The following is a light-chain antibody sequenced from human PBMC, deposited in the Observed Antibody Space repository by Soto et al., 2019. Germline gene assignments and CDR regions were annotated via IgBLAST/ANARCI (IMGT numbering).Light chain of an antibody. CDR3: QHYYGVPLT. Sequence: EIVLTQSPGTLSLSPGERAALSCRASQSVPSNSLAWYQKKPGQAPCLLISGASSRAAGIPERFSGSGSGTDFTLPISRLEPEDFAVYYCQHYYGVPLTFGGGTRVET. CDR1: QSVPSNS. CDR2: GAS. J-gene: IGKJ4*01. V-gene: IGKV3-20*01.